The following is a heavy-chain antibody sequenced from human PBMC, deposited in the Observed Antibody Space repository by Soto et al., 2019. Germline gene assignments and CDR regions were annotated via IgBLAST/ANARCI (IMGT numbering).Heavy chain of an antibody. V-gene: IGHV1-69*01. D-gene: IGHD3-22*01. CDR1: GGSFRSYA. Sequence: VQLVQSGAEVRKPGSSVTVSCKASGGSFRSYAVSWVRLAPGRGLEWMGGFIPVFGTANYAQKFQGRVTITADESTSTAYMELSSLRSDDTAMYYCAKGPSSGYFDSWGQGTLVTVSS. CDR3: AKGPSSGYFDS. CDR2: FIPVFGTA. J-gene: IGHJ4*02.